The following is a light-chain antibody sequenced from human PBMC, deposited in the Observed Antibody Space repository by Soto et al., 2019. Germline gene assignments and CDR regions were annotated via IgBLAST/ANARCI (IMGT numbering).Light chain of an antibody. J-gene: IGKJ1*01. V-gene: IGKV1-5*01. Sequence: DIQMTQSPSTLSASVGDRFTITCRASQSISSWLAWYQQKPGKAPKLLIYDASSLESGVQSRFSGIRSGTEFTLTISSLQPDDFATYYCQQYNSYSSWTFGQGTKV. CDR2: DAS. CDR1: QSISSW. CDR3: QQYNSYSSWT.